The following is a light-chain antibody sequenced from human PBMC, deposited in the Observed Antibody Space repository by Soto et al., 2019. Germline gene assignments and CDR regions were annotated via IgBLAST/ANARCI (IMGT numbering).Light chain of an antibody. Sequence: DIQMTQSPSTLSASVRDRVTITCRASQSISSWLAWYQQKPGKAPKLLIYKASSLESGVPTRFSGSGSGTEFTLTSRRLQPDDFSTYYCQQYNRYWTFGQGTKVEIK. CDR1: QSISSW. CDR3: QQYNRYWT. J-gene: IGKJ1*01. V-gene: IGKV1-5*03. CDR2: KAS.